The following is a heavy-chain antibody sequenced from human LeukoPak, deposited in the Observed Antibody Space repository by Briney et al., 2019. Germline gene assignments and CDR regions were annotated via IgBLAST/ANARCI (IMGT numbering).Heavy chain of an antibody. CDR1: GYTLTELS. Sequence: GASVKVSCKVSGYTLTELSMHWVRQAPGKGLEWMGGFDPEDGETIYAQKFQGRVTMTEDTSTDTAYMELSSLRSEDTAVYYCATTRITIFGVVIRAADAFDIWGQGTMVTVSS. CDR3: ATTRITIFGVVIRAADAFDI. J-gene: IGHJ3*02. V-gene: IGHV1-24*01. CDR2: FDPEDGET. D-gene: IGHD3-3*01.